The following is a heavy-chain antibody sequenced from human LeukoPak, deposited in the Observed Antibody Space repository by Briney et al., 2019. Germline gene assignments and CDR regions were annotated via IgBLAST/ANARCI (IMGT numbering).Heavy chain of an antibody. Sequence: SETLSLTCTVSGGSISSSSYYWGWIRQPPGKDLEWIGSIYYRGSTNYNPSLKSRVTISVDTSKNQFSLKLSSVTAADTAVYYCARHQYYGSGSYYKGHDAFDIWGQGTMVTVSS. CDR3: ARHQYYGSGSYYKGHDAFDI. J-gene: IGHJ3*02. CDR1: GGSISSSSYY. V-gene: IGHV4-39*01. CDR2: IYYRGST. D-gene: IGHD3-10*01.